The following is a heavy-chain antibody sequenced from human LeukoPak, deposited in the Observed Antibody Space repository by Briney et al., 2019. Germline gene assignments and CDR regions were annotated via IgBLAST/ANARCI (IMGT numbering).Heavy chain of an antibody. CDR1: GGSISSYY. Sequence: SETLSLTCTVSGGSISSYYWSWIRQPAGKGLEWIGRIYTSGSTNYNPSLKSRVTMSADTSKNQFSLKLSSVTAADTAVYFCAKPLRGSVGVPGIWDYWGQGTLVSVSS. D-gene: IGHD1-26*01. CDR3: AKPLRGSVGVPGIWDY. J-gene: IGHJ4*02. V-gene: IGHV4-4*07. CDR2: IYTSGST.